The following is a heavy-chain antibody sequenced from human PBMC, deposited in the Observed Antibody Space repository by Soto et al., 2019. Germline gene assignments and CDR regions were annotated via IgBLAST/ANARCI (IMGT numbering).Heavy chain of an antibody. CDR1: GYTFTSYG. J-gene: IGHJ4*02. CDR2: MNPNSGNT. Sequence: ASVKVSCKASGYTFTSYGINWVRQATGQGLEWMGWMNPNSGNTGYAQKFQGRVTMTRNTSISTAYMEQSSLRSEDTAVYYCARLSKMVRGVLVYWGQGTLVTVSS. V-gene: IGHV1-8*02. CDR3: ARLSKMVRGVLVY. D-gene: IGHD3-10*01.